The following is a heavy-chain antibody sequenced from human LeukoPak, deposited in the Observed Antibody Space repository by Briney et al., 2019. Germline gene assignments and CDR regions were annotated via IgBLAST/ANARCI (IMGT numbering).Heavy chain of an antibody. V-gene: IGHV4-61*02. CDR3: AREAAGTGSVDY. J-gene: IGHJ4*02. D-gene: IGHD6-13*01. CDR1: GGSITSGTYY. Sequence: SETLSLTCTVSGGSITSGTYYWSWIRQPAGKGLEWIGRFYTSGSTNYNPSLKSRVTISVDTSKNQFSLKLSSVTAADTAVYYCAREAAGTGSVDYWGQGTLVTVSS. CDR2: FYTSGST.